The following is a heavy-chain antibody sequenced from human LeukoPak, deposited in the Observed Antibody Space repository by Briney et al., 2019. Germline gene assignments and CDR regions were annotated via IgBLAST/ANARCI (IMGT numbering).Heavy chain of an antibody. Sequence: ASVKVSCKASGYTFTIYGISWVRQAPGQGLEGMGWISAYNGNTNYAQKLQGRVTMTTDTSTSTAYMELRSLRSDDTAVYYCARGSIGPVGLWFGELPYYYYGMDVWGQGTTVTVSS. CDR3: ARGSIGPVGLWFGELPYYYYGMDV. CDR2: ISAYNGNT. J-gene: IGHJ6*02. CDR1: GYTFTIYG. D-gene: IGHD3-10*01. V-gene: IGHV1-18*01.